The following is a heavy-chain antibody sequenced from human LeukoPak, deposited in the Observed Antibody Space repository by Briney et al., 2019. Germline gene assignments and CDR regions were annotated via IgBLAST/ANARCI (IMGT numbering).Heavy chain of an antibody. D-gene: IGHD6-13*01. CDR3: ARDRGSSWYNWLDP. V-gene: IGHV4-4*02. CDR1: GGSISSSNW. J-gene: IGHJ5*02. Sequence: SETLSLTCAVSGGSISSSNWWSWVRQPPGKGLEWIGEIYHSGSTNYNPSLKSRVTISVDKSKNQFSLKLSSVTAADTAVYYCARDRGSSWYNWLDPWGQGTLVTVSS. CDR2: IYHSGST.